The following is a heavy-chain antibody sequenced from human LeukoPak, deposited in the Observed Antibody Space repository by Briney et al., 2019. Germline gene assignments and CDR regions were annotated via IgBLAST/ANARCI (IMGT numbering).Heavy chain of an antibody. V-gene: IGHV3-23*01. J-gene: IGHJ5*01. CDR3: AKEPREYCSSTSCPNWFDS. Sequence: GGSLRLSSAASGFSFSTYAMSWVRQAPGKGLEWVSSISDNGDKTYYADSVKGRFTISRDNSENTLFLQMNSLRAEDTAVYYCAKEPREYCSSTSCPNWFDSWGQGTLVTVSS. D-gene: IGHD2-2*01. CDR1: GFSFSTYA. CDR2: ISDNGDKT.